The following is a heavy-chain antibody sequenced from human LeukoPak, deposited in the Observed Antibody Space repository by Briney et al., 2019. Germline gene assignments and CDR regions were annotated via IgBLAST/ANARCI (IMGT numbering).Heavy chain of an antibody. Sequence: PGGSLRLSCAASGFTFVTFAMGWVRQAPGKGLEGVSTISGSGGGTYYADSVKGRFTISRDNSKNTLYLQMNSLRAEDTAVYYCAKHKGAGSRYSYSMDVWGKGATVTVSS. V-gene: IGHV3-23*01. CDR2: ISGSGGGT. CDR3: AKHKGAGSRYSYSMDV. CDR1: GFTFVTFA. D-gene: IGHD6-13*01. J-gene: IGHJ6*03.